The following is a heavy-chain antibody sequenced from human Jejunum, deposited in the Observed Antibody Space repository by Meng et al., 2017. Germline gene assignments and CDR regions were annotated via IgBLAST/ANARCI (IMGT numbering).Heavy chain of an antibody. CDR1: GDSVSSYSGA. V-gene: IGHV6-1*01. D-gene: IGHD6-19*01. J-gene: IGHJ4*02. Sequence: QTRSLTGAISGDSVSSYSGAWNWLRQSPSRGLEWLGRTYYRSKWGNDYAMSVRSRITSNPDTSKNQFSLQLNSVSPDDTAVYYCTRGGLGSGWAFDYWGQGTQVTVSS. CDR2: TYYRSKWGN. CDR3: TRGGLGSGWAFDY.